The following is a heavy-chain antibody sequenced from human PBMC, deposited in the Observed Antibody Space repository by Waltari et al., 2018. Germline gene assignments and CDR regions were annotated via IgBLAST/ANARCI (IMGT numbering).Heavy chain of an antibody. D-gene: IGHD5-12*01. CDR2: IYYSGST. CDR1: GGSIRSGGYY. V-gene: IGHV4-39*01. Sequence: QLRLQESGPGLVKPSETLSLTCTVSGGSIRSGGYYWGWIRQSPGKGLEWIGSIYYSGSTYYNPTLESRVTISGDTSKNEFSLKLSSVTAADTAVYYCARHWKRSGYRFDPWGQGTLVTVSS. CDR3: ARHWKRSGYRFDP. J-gene: IGHJ5*02.